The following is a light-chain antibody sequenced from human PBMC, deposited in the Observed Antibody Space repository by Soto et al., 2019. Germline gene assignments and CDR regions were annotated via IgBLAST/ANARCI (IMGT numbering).Light chain of an antibody. Sequence: DIQMTQFPPILSASVGDRVTITCRASQSIRSWLAWYQQKPGKAPKLLIYDAYSLESGVPSRFSGRRSGTEFTLTISSLQPEDFATYYCQQSYSTPRTFGQGTKVDIK. V-gene: IGKV1-5*01. CDR2: DAY. J-gene: IGKJ1*01. CDR3: QQSYSTPRT. CDR1: QSIRSW.